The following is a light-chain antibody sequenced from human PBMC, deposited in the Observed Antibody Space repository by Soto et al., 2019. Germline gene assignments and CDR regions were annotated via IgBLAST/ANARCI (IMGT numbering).Light chain of an antibody. J-gene: IGKJ1*01. CDR3: QQYNRYWT. Sequence: DIQMTQSPSTLSASVGDRVTITCRASQSISSWLAWYQQKPGKAPKLLIYTASSLESGVPSRFSGSVSGTEFTLTISSLQPDDFATYYCQQYNRYWTFGQGTKVEIK. CDR1: QSISSW. V-gene: IGKV1-5*03. CDR2: TAS.